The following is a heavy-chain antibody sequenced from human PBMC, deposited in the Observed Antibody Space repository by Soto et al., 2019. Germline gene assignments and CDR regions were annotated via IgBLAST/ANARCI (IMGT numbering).Heavy chain of an antibody. D-gene: IGHD7-27*01. J-gene: IGHJ5*02. Sequence: PGGSLRLSCAASGFTFSSYSMNWGRQAPGKGLEWVSYIGPTSNDITYADAVNGRFTFSRDNAKNSLYLQMNSLRDEDTAVYYCVRDLNWAFDQWGRGTLVTVS. V-gene: IGHV3-48*02. CDR1: GFTFSSYS. CDR3: VRDLNWAFDQ. CDR2: IGPTSNDI.